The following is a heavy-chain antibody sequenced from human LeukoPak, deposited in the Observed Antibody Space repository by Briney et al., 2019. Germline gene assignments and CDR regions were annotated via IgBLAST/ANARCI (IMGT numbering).Heavy chain of an antibody. CDR2: IIATGDGT. J-gene: IGHJ1*01. CDR1: GFSFRGYS. D-gene: IGHD2-21*02. CDR3: SKRGSDSPSCFQH. V-gene: IGHV3-23*01. Sequence: GGSLRLSCAASGFSFRGYSMTWVRQAPGKGLEWVSAIIATGDGTYYADSVQGRFTISRDNSRNTLYLQMNNLRAEDTAVYYCSKRGSDSPSCFQHWGQGTLVTVSS.